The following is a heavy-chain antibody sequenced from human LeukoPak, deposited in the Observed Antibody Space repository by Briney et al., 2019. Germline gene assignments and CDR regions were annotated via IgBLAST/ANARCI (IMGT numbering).Heavy chain of an antibody. D-gene: IGHD3-10*01. CDR2: INHSGST. J-gene: IGHJ4*02. CDR1: GGSFSGYY. CDR3: ATRSGSYRWVY. V-gene: IGHV4-34*01. Sequence: PSETLSLTCAVYGGSFSGYYWSWIRQPPGKGLEWIGEINHSGSTNYNPSLKSRVTISVDTSKNQFSLKLSSVTAADTAVYYCATRSGSYRWVYWGQGTLVTVSS.